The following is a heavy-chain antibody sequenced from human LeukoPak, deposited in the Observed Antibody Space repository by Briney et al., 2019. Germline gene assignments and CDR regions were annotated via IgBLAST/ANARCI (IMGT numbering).Heavy chain of an antibody. V-gene: IGHV4-31*03. CDR1: GGSISSGGYY. D-gene: IGHD4-17*01. CDR2: IYYSGST. CDR3: ARANGDPFFYYYYGMDV. Sequence: SETLSLTCTVSGGSISSGGYYWRWIRQHPGKGLEWIGYIYYSGSTYYNPSLKSRVTISVDTSKNQFSLKLSSVTAADTAVYYCARANGDPFFYYYYGMDVWGQGTTVTVS. J-gene: IGHJ6*02.